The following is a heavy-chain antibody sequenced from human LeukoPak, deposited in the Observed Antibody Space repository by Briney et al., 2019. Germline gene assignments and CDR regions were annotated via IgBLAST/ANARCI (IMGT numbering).Heavy chain of an antibody. CDR1: GGSISTYY. V-gene: IGHV4-59*08. J-gene: IGHJ4*02. CDR2: IYYSGST. Sequence: SETLSLTCTVSGGSISTYYWSWIRQPPGKGLEWIGYIYYSGSTNYNPPLKSRVTISVDTSKNQFSLKLSSVTAADTAVYYCARVGTYSNYAKSWYFDYWGQGTLVTVSS. D-gene: IGHD4-11*01. CDR3: ARVGTYSNYAKSWYFDY.